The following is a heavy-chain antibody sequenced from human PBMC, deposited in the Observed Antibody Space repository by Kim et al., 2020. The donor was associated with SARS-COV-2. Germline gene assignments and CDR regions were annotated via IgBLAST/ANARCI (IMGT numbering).Heavy chain of an antibody. Sequence: SVKGRFAISRDNSENTLYLQMNSLRAEDTAVYYCAKDRGAGASYYYGMDVWGQGTTVTVSS. CDR3: AKDRGAGASYYYGMDV. V-gene: IGHV3-30*02. J-gene: IGHJ6*02. D-gene: IGHD1-26*01.